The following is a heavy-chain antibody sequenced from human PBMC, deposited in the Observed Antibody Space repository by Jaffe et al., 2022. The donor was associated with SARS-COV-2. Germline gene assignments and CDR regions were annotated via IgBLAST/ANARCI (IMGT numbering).Heavy chain of an antibody. CDR3: ARSNRGRGLNAFDI. J-gene: IGHJ3*02. D-gene: IGHD1-26*01. V-gene: IGHV4-59*01. CDR2: IYYRGGT. Sequence: QVHLQESGPGLVRPAETLSLTCTVSGGSIGSYYWSWIRQPPGKGPEWIGYIYYRGGTNYNPSLSSRVSMSVDVSMSQFSLAVGSVTTADTAVYYCARSNRGRGLNAFDIWGQGTVVAVSS. CDR1: GGSIGSYY.